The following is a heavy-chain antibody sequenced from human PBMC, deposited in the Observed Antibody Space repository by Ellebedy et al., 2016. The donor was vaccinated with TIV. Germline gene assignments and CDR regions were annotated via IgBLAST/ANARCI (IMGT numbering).Heavy chain of an antibody. CDR3: ARDPYSSGWSAIGYFDL. J-gene: IGHJ4*02. D-gene: IGHD6-19*01. CDR1: GFVFSSYT. Sequence: GESLKISCAASGFVFSSYTMWWVRQTPGKGLEWVAVTSFDGKNKHYADPVKGRFTLSRDNSQNTLYLHIHSLRDEDTAVYYCARDPYSSGWSAIGYFDLWGQGALVTVSS. CDR2: TSFDGKNK. V-gene: IGHV3-30*04.